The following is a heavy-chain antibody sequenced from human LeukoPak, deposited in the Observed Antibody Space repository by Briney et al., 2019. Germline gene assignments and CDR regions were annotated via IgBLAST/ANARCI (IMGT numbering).Heavy chain of an antibody. Sequence: GGSLKLSCVASAFTFSNSWMSWVRQVPGKGLEWVANIDQDGREKNYVESVKGRFTIPRDNGKYSLYLEMNSLRAEDTAVYYCARERQGSSYYDGKESFDYWGQGTLVTVSS. CDR2: IDQDGREK. CDR3: ARERQGSSYYDGKESFDY. D-gene: IGHD1-26*01. V-gene: IGHV3-7*01. J-gene: IGHJ4*02. CDR1: AFTFSNSW.